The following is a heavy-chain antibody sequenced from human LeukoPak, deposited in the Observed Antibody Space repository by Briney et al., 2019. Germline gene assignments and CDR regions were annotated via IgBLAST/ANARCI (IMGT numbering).Heavy chain of an antibody. CDR3: ARGFRGSYGGGYYFDY. CDR2: ISAYNGNT. CDR1: GYTFTSYG. Sequence: ASVKVSCKASGYTFTSYGISWVRQAPGQGLEWMGWISAYNGNTNYAQKFQGRVTMTRNTSISTAYMELSSLRSEDTAVYYCARGFRGSYGGGYYFDYWGQGTLVTVSS. J-gene: IGHJ4*02. D-gene: IGHD1-26*01. V-gene: IGHV1-18*01.